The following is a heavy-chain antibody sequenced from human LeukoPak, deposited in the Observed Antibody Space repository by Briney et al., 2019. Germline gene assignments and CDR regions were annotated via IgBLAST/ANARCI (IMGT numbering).Heavy chain of an antibody. CDR1: GFTFSSYA. CDR3: ARARLGELSYSDY. Sequence: ERSLRLSCAASGFTFSSYAMHWVRQAPGKGLEWVAVISYDGSNKYYADSVKGRFTISRDNSKNTLYLQMNSLRAEDTAVYYCARARLGELSYSDYWGQGTLVTVSS. V-gene: IGHV3-30*04. D-gene: IGHD3-16*02. J-gene: IGHJ4*02. CDR2: ISYDGSNK.